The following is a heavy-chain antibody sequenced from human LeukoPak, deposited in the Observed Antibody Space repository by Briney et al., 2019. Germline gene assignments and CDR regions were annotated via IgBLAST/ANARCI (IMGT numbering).Heavy chain of an antibody. D-gene: IGHD6-13*01. V-gene: IGHV3-7*03. Sequence: GGSLRLSCAASGFTLSSYWMSWVRQAPGKGLEWVANIKEDGSEKYYVDSVKGRFTISRDNSKNTLYLQMNSLRAEDTAVYYCAKDGGSSWLRDYWGQGTLVTVSS. CDR1: GFTLSSYW. CDR3: AKDGGSSWLRDY. J-gene: IGHJ4*02. CDR2: IKEDGSEK.